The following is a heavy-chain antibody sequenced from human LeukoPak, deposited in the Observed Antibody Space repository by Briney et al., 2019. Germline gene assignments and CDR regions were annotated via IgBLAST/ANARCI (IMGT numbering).Heavy chain of an antibody. Sequence: SGPTLVKPTQTLTLTCTFSGFSLSTNGAGVGWIRQPPGKALDWLALIYWDDNERYSPSLMGRLTITKDTSKNQVVLTMTNMDPVDTATYYCVHRDSKANFYGFAYWGQGTLVTVSS. CDR1: GFSLSTNGAG. CDR3: VHRDSKANFYGFAY. D-gene: IGHD4-17*01. J-gene: IGHJ4*02. CDR2: IYWDDNE. V-gene: IGHV2-5*02.